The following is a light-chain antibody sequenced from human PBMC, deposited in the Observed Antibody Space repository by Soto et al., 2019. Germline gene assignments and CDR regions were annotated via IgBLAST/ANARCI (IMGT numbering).Light chain of an antibody. CDR2: GAS. V-gene: IGKV3-20*01. Sequence: EIVITQSPGTLSLSPGDTATLCCRASQSVSSNYVAWFHQTPVQAPRLLIYGASSRATGVPDRFSASGSGTALTLTISRLEPEDFAVYYCQQYGRPPFTFGPGTKVDIK. CDR3: QQYGRPPFT. CDR1: QSVSSNY. J-gene: IGKJ3*01.